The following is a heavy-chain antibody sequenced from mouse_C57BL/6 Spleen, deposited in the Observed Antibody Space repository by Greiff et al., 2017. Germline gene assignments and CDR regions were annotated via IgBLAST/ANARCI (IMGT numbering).Heavy chain of an antibody. V-gene: IGHV8-12*01. CDR3: ARKRIYYGYDAGYYFDY. Sequence: QVTLKESGPGILQSSQTLSLTCSFSGFSLSTSGMGVSWIRQPSGKGLEWLAHIYWDDDKRYNPSLKSRLTISKDTSRNQVFLKITSVDTADTATYYCARKRIYYGYDAGYYFDYWGQGTTLTVSS. J-gene: IGHJ2*01. CDR1: GFSLSTSGMG. CDR2: IYWDDDK. D-gene: IGHD2-2*01.